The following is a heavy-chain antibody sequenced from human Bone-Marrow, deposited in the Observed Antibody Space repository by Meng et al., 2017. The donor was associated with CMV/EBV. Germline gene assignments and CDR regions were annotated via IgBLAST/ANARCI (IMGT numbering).Heavy chain of an antibody. Sequence: GGSLRLSCVASGFSFSKYWMTWVRQAPGKGLEWLANIKDDGSYQNYVDSVKGRFTISRDNSKNTLYLQMNSLRAEDTAVYYCAKSMVYSSSSVGPHYYYGMDVWGQGTTVTFSS. CDR3: AKSMVYSSSSVGPHYYYGMDV. CDR2: IKDDGSYQ. V-gene: IGHV3-7*03. J-gene: IGHJ6*02. CDR1: GFSFSKYW. D-gene: IGHD6-6*01.